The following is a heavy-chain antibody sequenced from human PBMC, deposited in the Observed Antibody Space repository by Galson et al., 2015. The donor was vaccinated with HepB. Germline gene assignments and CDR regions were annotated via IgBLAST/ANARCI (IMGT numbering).Heavy chain of an antibody. Sequence: ETLSLTCTVSGGSVSSGSYYWSWIRQPPGKGLEWIGYIYYSGSTNYNPSLKSRVTISVDTSKNQFSLKLSSVTAADTAVYYCARDLGGIDYWGQGTLVTVSS. CDR2: IYYSGST. J-gene: IGHJ4*02. CDR3: ARDLGGIDY. D-gene: IGHD3-16*01. V-gene: IGHV4-61*01. CDR1: GGSVSSGSYY.